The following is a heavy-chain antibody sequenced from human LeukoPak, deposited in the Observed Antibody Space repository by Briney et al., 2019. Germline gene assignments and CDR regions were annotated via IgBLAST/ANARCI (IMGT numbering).Heavy chain of an antibody. Sequence: SETLSLTCAVYGGSFSGYYWSWIRQPPGKGLEWIGEINHSGSTNYNPSLKSRVTISVDTSKNQFSLKLSSVTAADTAVYYCARDSTVLGEPYYYMDVWGKGTTVTVSS. J-gene: IGHJ6*03. CDR1: GGSFSGYY. CDR2: INHSGST. CDR3: ARDSTVLGEPYYYMDV. V-gene: IGHV4-34*01. D-gene: IGHD3-10*01.